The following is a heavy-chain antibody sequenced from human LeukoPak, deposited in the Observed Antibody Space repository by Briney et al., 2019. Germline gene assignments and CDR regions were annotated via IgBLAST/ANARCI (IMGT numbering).Heavy chain of an antibody. CDR3: ARGKTGDDYVVFDY. V-gene: IGHV3-13*01. D-gene: IGHD3-10*02. CDR1: GFTFSSHD. J-gene: IGHJ4*02. Sequence: PGGSLRLSCAASGFTFSSHDMYWVCQTGKRLEWVAASDSTGDTYYLDSVKGRFTISRETVKNSLSLQMNSLRVGDTGVYYCARGKTGDDYVVFDYWGQGVLVTVSS. CDR2: SDSTGDT.